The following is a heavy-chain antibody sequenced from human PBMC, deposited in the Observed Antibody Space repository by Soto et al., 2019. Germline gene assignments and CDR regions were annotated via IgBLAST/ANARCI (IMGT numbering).Heavy chain of an antibody. D-gene: IGHD1-26*01. Sequence: GGSLILSCAASGFTFSYYYMSWIRQAPGKGLEWVSYISSSGSTIYYADSVKGRFTISRDNAKNSLYLQMNSLRAEDTAVYYCAKWELPDYYYGMDVWGQGTTVTVSS. CDR3: AKWELPDYYYGMDV. CDR1: GFTFSYYY. V-gene: IGHV3-11*01. J-gene: IGHJ6*02. CDR2: ISSSGSTI.